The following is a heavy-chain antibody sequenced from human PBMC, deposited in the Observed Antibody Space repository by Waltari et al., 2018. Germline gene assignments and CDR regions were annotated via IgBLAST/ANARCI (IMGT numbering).Heavy chain of an antibody. J-gene: IGHJ5*02. CDR2: IRSSSSNI. CDR1: GFTFSSYS. CDR3: ASGGSYLSWFDP. V-gene: IGHV3-48*01. Sequence: EVQLVESGGGLVQPGGSLRLSCAASGFTFSSYSMNWVRQAPGKGLEGVSYIRSSSSNIYYADSVKGRFTISRDNAKNSLYLQMNSLRAEDTAVYYCASGGSYLSWFDPWGQGTLVTVSS. D-gene: IGHD1-26*01.